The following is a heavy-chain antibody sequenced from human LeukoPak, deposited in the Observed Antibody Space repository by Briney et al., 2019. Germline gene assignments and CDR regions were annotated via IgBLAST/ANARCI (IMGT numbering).Heavy chain of an antibody. CDR2: INHSGST. CDR1: GGSFGGYY. D-gene: IGHD3-9*01. CDR3: ARGDDILTGYYSFDY. V-gene: IGHV4-34*01. Sequence: SETLSLTCTVYGGSFGGYYWSWIRQPPGKGLEWIGEINHSGSTNYNPSLKSRVTISVDTSKNQFSLKLSSVTAADTAVYYCARGDDILTGYYSFDYWGQGTLVTVSS. J-gene: IGHJ4*02.